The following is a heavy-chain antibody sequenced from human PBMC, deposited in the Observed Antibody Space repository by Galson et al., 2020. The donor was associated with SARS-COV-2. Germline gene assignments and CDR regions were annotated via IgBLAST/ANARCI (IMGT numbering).Heavy chain of an antibody. CDR2: INHSGST. V-gene: IGHV4-34*01. CDR3: ARGRDYYDFWSGYYTGINY. J-gene: IGHJ4*02. D-gene: IGHD3-3*01. CDR1: GGSFRGYY. Sequence: SETLSLTCAVYGGSFRGYYWSWIRPPPGTGLEWIGEINHSGSTNYNPSLKSRVTIAVDTSKNQFSLKLRSVTAADTAVYYCARGRDYYDFWSGYYTGINYWGQGTLGTGSS.